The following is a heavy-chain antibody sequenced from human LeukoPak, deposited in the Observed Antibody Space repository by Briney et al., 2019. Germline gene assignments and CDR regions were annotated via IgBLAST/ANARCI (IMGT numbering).Heavy chain of an antibody. J-gene: IGHJ4*02. D-gene: IGHD3-3*01. V-gene: IGHV1-58*01. CDR3: AASMYYDFWSGLPGDFDY. CDR2: IVVGSGNT. CDR1: GFTFTSSA. Sequence: ASVKVSCKASGFTFTSSAVQWVRQARGQRLEWIGWIVVGSGNTNYAQKFQERVTITRDMSTSTAYMELSSLRSEDTAVYYCAASMYYDFWSGLPGDFDYWGQGTLVTVSS.